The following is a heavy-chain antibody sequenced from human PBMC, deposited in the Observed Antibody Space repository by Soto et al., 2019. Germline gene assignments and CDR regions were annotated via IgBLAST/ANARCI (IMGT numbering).Heavy chain of an antibody. D-gene: IGHD2-2*01. CDR2: INPNSGGT. CDR1: GYTFTGYY. CDR3: ARDIVVVPAAMEGYYGMDV. J-gene: IGHJ6*02. V-gene: IGHV1-2*04. Sequence: ASVKVSCKASGYTFTGYYMHWVRQAPGQGLEWMGWINPNSGGTNYAQKFQGWVTMTRDTSISTAYMELSRLRSDDTAVYYCARDIVVVPAAMEGYYGMDVWGQGTTVTVSS.